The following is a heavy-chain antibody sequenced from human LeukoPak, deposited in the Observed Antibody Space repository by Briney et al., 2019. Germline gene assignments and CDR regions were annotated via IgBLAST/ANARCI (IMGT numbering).Heavy chain of an antibody. CDR2: IRYDGSNK. V-gene: IGHV3-30*02. J-gene: IGHJ4*02. CDR3: AKVPEKTTVVTGAYY. D-gene: IGHD4-23*01. CDR1: GFTFSSYG. Sequence: PGGSLRLSCAASGFTFSSYGMHWVRQAPGKGLEWVAFIRYDGSNKYYADSVKGRFTISRDNSKNTLYLQMNSLRAEDTAVYYCAKVPEKTTVVTGAYYWGQGTLVTVSS.